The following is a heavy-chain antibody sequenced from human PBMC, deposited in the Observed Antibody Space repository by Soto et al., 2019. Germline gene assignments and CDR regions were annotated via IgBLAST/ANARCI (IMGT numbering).Heavy chain of an antibody. Sequence: EVQLVESGGGLVQPGGSLRLSCAASGFTFSSYSMNWVRQAPGKGLEWVSYISRSSSTIYYAVSGKGRFTNSRDNAKNSLYLQMISLRDEDTAVYYCARALSGYDSSCGWGQGTLVTVSS. CDR2: ISRSSSTI. CDR3: ARALSGYDSSCG. V-gene: IGHV3-48*02. CDR1: GFTFSSYS. J-gene: IGHJ4*02. D-gene: IGHD3-22*01.